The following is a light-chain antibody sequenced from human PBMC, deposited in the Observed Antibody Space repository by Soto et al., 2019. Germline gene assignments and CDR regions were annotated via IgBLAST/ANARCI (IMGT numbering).Light chain of an antibody. CDR2: GTS. J-gene: IGKJ3*01. CDR3: QQYNKWPLFT. CDR1: LSVGTD. V-gene: IGKV3-15*01. Sequence: ETVMTQSPATLSVSPGERATLSCRASLSVGTDVAWYQQRPGQAPRLLIYGTSTRATGILVRFSGSGSGTEFTLTISRLESEDFGFYYCQQYNKWPLFTFGPGTRVD.